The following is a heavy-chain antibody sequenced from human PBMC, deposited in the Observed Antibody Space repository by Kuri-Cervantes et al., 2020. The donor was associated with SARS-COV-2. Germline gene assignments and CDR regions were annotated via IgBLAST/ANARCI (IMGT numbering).Heavy chain of an antibody. J-gene: IGHJ4*02. CDR1: GFTFSSYA. V-gene: IGHV3-23*01. CDR2: VSGSGGNT. CDR3: AKDRVGVQDF. D-gene: IGHD2-21*01. Sequence: GESLKISCAASGFTFSSYAMSWVRQAPGKGLEWVSAVSGSGGNTYYADSVKGRFTISRDNSKNTLYLQMSSLRAEDTAMYYCAKDRVGVQDFWGQGTLVTVSS.